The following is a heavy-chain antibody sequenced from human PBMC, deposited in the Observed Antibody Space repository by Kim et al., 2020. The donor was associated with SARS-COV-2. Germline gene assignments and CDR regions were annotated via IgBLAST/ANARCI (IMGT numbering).Heavy chain of an antibody. CDR1: GYSFTSYW. V-gene: IGHV5-51*01. D-gene: IGHD2-15*01. CDR3: ARQAAGYCSGGSCYSTDY. J-gene: IGHJ4*02. Sequence: GESLKISCKGSGYSFTSYWIGWVRQMPGKGLEWMGIIYPGDSDTRYSPSFQGQVTISADKSISTAYLQWSSLKASDTAMYYCARQAAGYCSGGSCYSTDYWGQGTLVTVSS. CDR2: IYPGDSDT.